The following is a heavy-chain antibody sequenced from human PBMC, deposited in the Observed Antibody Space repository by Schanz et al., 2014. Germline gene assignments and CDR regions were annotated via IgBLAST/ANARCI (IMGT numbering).Heavy chain of an antibody. Sequence: QVQLVESGGGVAQPGGSLRLSCAASGFSFSGYGMHWVRQAPGKGLEWVAYIRFDASAKYYGDSVEGRFTISRDNAKNTLYLQMNSLRAEDTAVYFCARGGAGSVLFFFDYWGQGTLVTVSS. J-gene: IGHJ4*02. CDR2: IRFDASAK. V-gene: IGHV3-30*02. CDR1: GFSFSGYG. CDR3: ARGGAGSVLFFFDY. D-gene: IGHD3-10*01.